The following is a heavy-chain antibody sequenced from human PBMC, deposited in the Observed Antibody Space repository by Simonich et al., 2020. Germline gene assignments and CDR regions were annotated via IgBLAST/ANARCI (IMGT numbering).Heavy chain of an antibody. J-gene: IGHJ4*02. CDR3: AKDSGYCSGGSCYYFDY. D-gene: IGHD2-15*01. CDR1: GFPFSSYA. CDR2: ISYDGRNK. V-gene: IGHV3-30*01. Sequence: GGGVVQPGRSLRLSCAASGFPFSSYALHWVRQAPGKGLEWVAVISYDGRNKDYADSVKGRFTISRDNSKNTLYLQMNSLRAEDTALYYCAKDSGYCSGGSCYYFDYWGQGTLVTVSS.